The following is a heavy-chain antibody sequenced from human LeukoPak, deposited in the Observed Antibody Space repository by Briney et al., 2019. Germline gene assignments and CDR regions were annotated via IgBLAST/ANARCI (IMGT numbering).Heavy chain of an antibody. Sequence: ASVKVSCKASGYTFTGYYMHWVRQAPGQGLEWMGWINPNSGGTSYAQKFQGRVTMTRDTSISTAYMELSRLRSDDTAVYYCARPHTAMVKGYYYYYMDVWGKGTTVTVSS. CDR1: GYTFTGYY. J-gene: IGHJ6*03. CDR2: INPNSGGT. V-gene: IGHV1-2*02. CDR3: ARPHTAMVKGYYYYYMDV. D-gene: IGHD5-18*01.